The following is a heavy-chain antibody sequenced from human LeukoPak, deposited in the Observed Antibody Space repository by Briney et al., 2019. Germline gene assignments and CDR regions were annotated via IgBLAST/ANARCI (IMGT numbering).Heavy chain of an antibody. CDR3: AREYSERYYYDSSGYYY. V-gene: IGHV3-74*01. Sequence: GGSLRLSCAASGFTFSSYWMHWVRQAPGKGLVWVSRINSDGSSTSYADSVKGRFTISRDNAKNTLYLQMNSLRAEDTAVYDCAREYSERYYYDSSGYYYWGQGTLVTVSS. J-gene: IGHJ4*02. D-gene: IGHD3-22*01. CDR2: INSDGSST. CDR1: GFTFSSYW.